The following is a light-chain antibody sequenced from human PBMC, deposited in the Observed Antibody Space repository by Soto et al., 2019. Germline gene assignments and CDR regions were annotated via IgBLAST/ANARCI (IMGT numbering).Light chain of an antibody. CDR2: GAY. V-gene: IGKV3-15*01. Sequence: EIVMTQSPATLSVSPGERATLSCRASQSVSSNLAWYQQKPGQAPRLLIYGAYTRATGIPARFSDSGSGTEFTLTISSLQSADYAVYYCHQYNNWPPWTFGQGTKVEIK. J-gene: IGKJ1*01. CDR3: HQYNNWPPWT. CDR1: QSVSSN.